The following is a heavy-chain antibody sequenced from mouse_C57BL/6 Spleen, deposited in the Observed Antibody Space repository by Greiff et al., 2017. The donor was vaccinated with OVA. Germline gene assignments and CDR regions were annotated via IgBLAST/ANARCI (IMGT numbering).Heavy chain of an antibody. Sequence: QVHVKQPGAELVKPGASVKVSCKASGYTFTSYWMHWVKQRPGQGLEWIGRIHPSDSDTNYNQKFKGKATLTVDKSSSTAYMQLISLTSEDSAVYYCAIEDYEFADWGQGTLVTVSA. CDR3: AIEDYEFAD. CDR1: GYTFTSYW. D-gene: IGHD2-4*01. V-gene: IGHV1-74*01. J-gene: IGHJ3*01. CDR2: IHPSDSDT.